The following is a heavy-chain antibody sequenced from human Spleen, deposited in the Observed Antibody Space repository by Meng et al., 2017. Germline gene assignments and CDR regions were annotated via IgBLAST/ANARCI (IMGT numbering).Heavy chain of an antibody. D-gene: IGHD1-1*01. CDR3: ARTSTGTRYYYYGMDV. J-gene: IGHJ6*02. CDR2: IYNWGNT. CDR1: GGSISTYY. Sequence: SETLSLTCTVSGGSISTYYWNWVRQSPGKGLEWIGYIYNWGNTNYNPSLKSRATISVDTSQNNLSLKLSSVTAADSAVYYCARTSTGTRYYYYGMDVWGQGTTVTVSS. V-gene: IGHV4-59*12.